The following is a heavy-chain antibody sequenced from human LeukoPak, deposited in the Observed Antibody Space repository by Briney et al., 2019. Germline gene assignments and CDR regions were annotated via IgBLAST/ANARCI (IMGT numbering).Heavy chain of an antibody. J-gene: IGHJ4*02. Sequence: GGSLRLSCAASGFTFSSYAMHWVRQSPGKGLEWVAVISYDGSSEYYADSVKGRFTISRDNSRNTLYLQMHSLRAEDTAVYYCAREHMTYTLFDYWGQGTPVTVSS. V-gene: IGHV3-30-3*01. D-gene: IGHD2-2*02. CDR3: AREHMTYTLFDY. CDR2: ISYDGSSE. CDR1: GFTFSSYA.